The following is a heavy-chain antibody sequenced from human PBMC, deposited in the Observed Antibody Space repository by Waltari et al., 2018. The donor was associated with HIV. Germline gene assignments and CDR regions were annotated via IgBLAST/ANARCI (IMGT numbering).Heavy chain of an antibody. CDR2: IIWNSCRI. Sequence: EVQLVESGGGLVQPGRSLRLSCAASGFTFDDYAMHWVRKAPGQCLEWVTGIIWNSCRIGYADSVKGRFTIPRDNAKNSLYLQMNSLRFEDTALYYCAKAISRIGVTEYYFDYWGQGTLVTVSS. CDR3: AKAISRIGVTEYYFDY. CDR1: GFTFDDYA. J-gene: IGHJ4*02. D-gene: IGHD6-19*01. V-gene: IGHV3-9*01.